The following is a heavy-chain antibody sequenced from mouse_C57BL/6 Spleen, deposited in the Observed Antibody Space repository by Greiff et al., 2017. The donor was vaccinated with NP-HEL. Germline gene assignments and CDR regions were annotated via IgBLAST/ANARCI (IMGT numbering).Heavy chain of an antibody. CDR3: AREGIYYDYSFDY. CDR2: IHPNSGST. Sequence: QVQLQQPGAELVKPGASVKLSCKASGYTFTSYWMHWVKQRPGQGLEWIGMIHPNSGSTNYNEKFKSKATLTVDKSSSTAYMQLSSLTSEDSAVYYCAREGIYYDYSFDYWGQGTTLTVSS. V-gene: IGHV1-64*01. D-gene: IGHD2-4*01. J-gene: IGHJ2*01. CDR1: GYTFTSYW.